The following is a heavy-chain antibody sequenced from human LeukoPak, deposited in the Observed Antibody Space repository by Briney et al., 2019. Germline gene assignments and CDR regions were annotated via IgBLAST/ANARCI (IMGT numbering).Heavy chain of an antibody. CDR2: ISTYNGNT. CDR3: ARTQWLEDAFDF. CDR1: DDTFSNYG. V-gene: IGHV1-18*01. D-gene: IGHD6-19*01. J-gene: IGHJ3*01. Sequence: GASVKVSCKASDDTFSNYGMSWVRQAPGQGLEWMGWISTYNGNTLYAQKFQGRVTVTTDTSTNIAYLELRDLRSDDTAVYYCARTQWLEDAFDFWGQGTVVTVSS.